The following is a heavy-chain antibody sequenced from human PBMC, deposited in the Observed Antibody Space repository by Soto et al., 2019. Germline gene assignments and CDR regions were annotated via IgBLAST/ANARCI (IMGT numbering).Heavy chain of an antibody. V-gene: IGHV4-31*03. D-gene: IGHD6-13*01. CDR2: IYYSGST. J-gene: IGHJ5*02. CDR1: GGSISSGGYY. CDR3: ARDYEAAGRGKFDP. Sequence: PSETLSLTCTVSGGSISSGGYYWSWIRQHPGKGLEWIGYIYYSGSTYYNPSLKSRVTISVDTSKNQFSLKLSSVTAADTAVYYCARDYEAAGRGKFDPWGQGTLVTVSS.